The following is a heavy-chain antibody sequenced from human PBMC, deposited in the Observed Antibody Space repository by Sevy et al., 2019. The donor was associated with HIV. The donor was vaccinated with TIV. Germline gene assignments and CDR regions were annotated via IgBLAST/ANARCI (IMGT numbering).Heavy chain of an antibody. D-gene: IGHD6-13*01. Sequence: GGSLRLSCAASGFTFSSYGMHWVRQAPGKGLEWVAVISYDGSNKYYADSVKGRFTISRDNSKNTLYLQMNSLRAEDTAVYYCAKDRTTGIAAAVTPFDYWGQGTLVTVSS. V-gene: IGHV3-30*18. J-gene: IGHJ4*02. CDR2: ISYDGSNK. CDR3: AKDRTTGIAAAVTPFDY. CDR1: GFTFSSYG.